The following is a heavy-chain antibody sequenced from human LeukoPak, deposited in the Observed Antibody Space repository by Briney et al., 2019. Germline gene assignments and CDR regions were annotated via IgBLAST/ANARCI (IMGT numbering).Heavy chain of an antibody. D-gene: IGHD5-24*01. V-gene: IGHV3-74*01. CDR2: ITSDGSST. CDR1: GFTFTSYW. CDR3: ASGDGHGFDI. J-gene: IGHJ3*02. Sequence: QPGGSLRLSCAASGFTFTSYWMHWVRHVPGKGLVWVSRITSDGSSTSYAGSVKGRFTISRDNAKNTLYLQMNSLRPEDTAVYYCASGDGHGFDIWGQGTMVTVSS.